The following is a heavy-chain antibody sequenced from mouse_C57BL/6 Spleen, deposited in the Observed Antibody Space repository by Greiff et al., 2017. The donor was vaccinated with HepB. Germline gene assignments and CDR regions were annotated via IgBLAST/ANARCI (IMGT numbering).Heavy chain of an antibody. V-gene: IGHV14-3*01. J-gene: IGHJ3*01. CDR3: ARGNDGYYGWFAY. D-gene: IGHD2-3*01. Sequence: EVKLQESVAELVRPGASVKLSCTASGFNIKNTYMHWVKQRPEQGLEWIGRIDPANGNTKYAPKFQGKATITADTSSNTAYLQLSSLTSEDTAIYYCARGNDGYYGWFAYWGQGTLVTVSA. CDR2: IDPANGNT. CDR1: GFNIKNTY.